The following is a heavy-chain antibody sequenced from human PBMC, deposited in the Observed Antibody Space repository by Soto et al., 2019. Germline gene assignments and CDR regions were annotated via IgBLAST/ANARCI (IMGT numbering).Heavy chain of an antibody. D-gene: IGHD2-15*01. Sequence: QLQLQESGPGLVKPSETLSLTCTVSGGSISSSSYYWGWIRQPPGKGLEWIGSIYYSGSTYYNLSLKSQVTIPVDTSKNPFSLKLSSGTAADTAVYYCATDLYCSGGSCYPTPFDHLGQGTLVTVSS. V-gene: IGHV4-39*01. CDR1: GGSISSSSYY. J-gene: IGHJ4*02. CDR3: ATDLYCSGGSCYPTPFDH. CDR2: IYYSGST.